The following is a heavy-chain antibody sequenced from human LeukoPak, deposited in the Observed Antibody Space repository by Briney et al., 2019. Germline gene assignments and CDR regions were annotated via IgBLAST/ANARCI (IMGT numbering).Heavy chain of an antibody. CDR1: GFTFSSDA. D-gene: IGHD2-21*02. V-gene: IGHV3-23*01. CDR3: AKMVTGHPDY. J-gene: IGHJ4*02. CDR2: ISGSGNRI. Sequence: GGSLRLSCAASGFTFSSDAMSWVRQAPGKGLEWISAISGSGNRIDYEDSVKGRFTISRDNFKNVVYLQMNSLRVEDSAKYYCAKMVTGHPDYWGQGTLVTVSS.